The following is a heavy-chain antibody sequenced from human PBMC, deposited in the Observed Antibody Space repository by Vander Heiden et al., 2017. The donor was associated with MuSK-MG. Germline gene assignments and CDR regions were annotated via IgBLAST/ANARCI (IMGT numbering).Heavy chain of an antibody. V-gene: IGHV4-39*01. CDR3: ARQWELIAFDI. J-gene: IGHJ3*02. Sequence: QLQLQESGPGLVKPSETLSLTCIVSGGSISRSSHNWGWIRQPPGKGLEWIGSIYYRGSTYNNPSLESGVTISVDTSKNQFSMKLTSVTAADTAVYYFARQWELIAFDIWGQGTMVTVSS. CDR1: GGSISRSSHN. CDR2: IYYRGST. D-gene: IGHD1-26*01.